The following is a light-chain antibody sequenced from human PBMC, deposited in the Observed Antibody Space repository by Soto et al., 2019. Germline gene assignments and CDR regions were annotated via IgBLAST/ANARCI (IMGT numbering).Light chain of an antibody. Sequence: QSALTQPRSVSGSPGQSVTTSCTGTSSDVGGYNYVSWYQKHPGKAPKLMIYDVSKRPSGVPDRFSGSKSGNTASLTISGLQAEDEADYYCCSYAGSYFYVFGTGTKVTVL. J-gene: IGLJ1*01. CDR3: CSYAGSYFYV. CDR1: SSDVGGYNY. CDR2: DVS. V-gene: IGLV2-11*01.